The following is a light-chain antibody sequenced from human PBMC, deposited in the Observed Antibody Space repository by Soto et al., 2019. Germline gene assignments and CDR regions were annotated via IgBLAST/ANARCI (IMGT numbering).Light chain of an antibody. CDR2: SNN. CDR1: SSNIGSNT. V-gene: IGLV1-44*01. Sequence: QSVLTQPPSASGTPGQRVTMSCSGSSSNIGSNTVNWYQQLPGTAPKLVVYSNNRRPSGVPDRFSGSKSGTPVSLAISGLQSEDEADYYCATWDDSLKGYVFGTGTKVTVL. CDR3: ATWDDSLKGYV. J-gene: IGLJ1*01.